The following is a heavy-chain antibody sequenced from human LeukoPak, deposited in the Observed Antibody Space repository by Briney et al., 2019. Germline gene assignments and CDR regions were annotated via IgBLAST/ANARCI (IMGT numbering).Heavy chain of an antibody. V-gene: IGHV4-4*08. CDR1: GGSISSYY. CDR3: APYCSGGSCTGYVQH. CDR2: LSKSGNT. J-gene: IGHJ1*01. Sequence: SETLSLTCTVSGGSISSYYWSWIRLPPGKGLEWIGYLSKSGNTNYSPSLKSRVTISVDTSKNQFSLRLSSVTAADTAVYYCAPYCSGGSCTGYVQHWGQGTLVTVSS. D-gene: IGHD2-15*01.